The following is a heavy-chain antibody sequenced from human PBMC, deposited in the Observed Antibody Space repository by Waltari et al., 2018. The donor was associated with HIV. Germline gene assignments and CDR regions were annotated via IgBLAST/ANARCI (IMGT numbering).Heavy chain of an antibody. Sequence: EVQLVESGGGLVKPGGSLRLSCAASVFTLSNAWMSWVRQAPGKGLEWVGRIKRKTDCGTTDYAAPVKGRFTISRDDSKNTLYLQMNSLKPEDTAVYYCTTLVLLGVGMDVWGQGTTVTVSS. D-gene: IGHD3-10*01. CDR2: IKRKTDCGTT. CDR3: TTLVLLGVGMDV. V-gene: IGHV3-15*01. CDR1: VFTLSNAW. J-gene: IGHJ6*02.